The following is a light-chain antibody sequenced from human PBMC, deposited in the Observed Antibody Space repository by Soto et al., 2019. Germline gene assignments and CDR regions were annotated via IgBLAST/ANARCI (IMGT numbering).Light chain of an antibody. CDR1: QTVRNNY. CDR3: QQFRSYPLT. Sequence: EFVLTQSPGTLSLSPGERATLSCRASQTVRNNYLAWYQQKPGQAPRLLIYDASSRATGIPDRFRGGGSGTDVTLTISRLEPEDFAVYYCQQFRSYPLTFGGGTKVEIK. CDR2: DAS. J-gene: IGKJ4*01. V-gene: IGKV3-20*01.